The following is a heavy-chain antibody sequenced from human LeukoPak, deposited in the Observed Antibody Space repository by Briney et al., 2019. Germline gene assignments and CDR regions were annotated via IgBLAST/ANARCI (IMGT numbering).Heavy chain of an antibody. Sequence: GGSLRLSCAASGFTFTNYAMSWVRQAPEKGLKWLSSISGSGNNTYYADSVKGRFTISRDNSKNTLYLQMDTLRAEDTAVYYCARDAPELGILDYWGQGTLVTVSS. V-gene: IGHV3-23*01. CDR3: ARDAPELGILDY. J-gene: IGHJ4*02. CDR2: ISGSGNNT. CDR1: GFTFTNYA. D-gene: IGHD7-27*01.